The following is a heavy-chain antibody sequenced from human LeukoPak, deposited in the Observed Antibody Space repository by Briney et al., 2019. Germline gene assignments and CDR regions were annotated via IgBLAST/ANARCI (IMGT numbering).Heavy chain of an antibody. Sequence: GGSLRLSCAASGFTFSSFAMSWVRQAPGKGLEWVSAISGSGGSTYYADSVKGRFTISRDNTKNTLYLQMNSLRAEDTAVYYCADPYGDERWDAFDIWGQGTMVTVSS. J-gene: IGHJ3*02. CDR3: ADPYGDERWDAFDI. D-gene: IGHD4-17*01. CDR2: ISGSGGST. V-gene: IGHV3-23*01. CDR1: GFTFSSFA.